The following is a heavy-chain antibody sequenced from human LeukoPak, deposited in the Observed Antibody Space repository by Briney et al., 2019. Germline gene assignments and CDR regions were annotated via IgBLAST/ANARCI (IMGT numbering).Heavy chain of an antibody. CDR3: ARDGEVLRYFDWLREPGGYYYYMDV. J-gene: IGHJ6*03. CDR2: ISYDGSNE. D-gene: IGHD3-9*01. V-gene: IGHV3-30*14. CDR1: GFAFSSYV. Sequence: PGRSLRLSCAASGFAFSSYVMHWVRQAPGKGLEWVAIISYDGSNEYYADSVKGRFTISRDNSKNTLYLQMNSLRAEDTAVYYCARDGEVLRYFDWLREPGGYYYYMDVWGKGTTVTISS.